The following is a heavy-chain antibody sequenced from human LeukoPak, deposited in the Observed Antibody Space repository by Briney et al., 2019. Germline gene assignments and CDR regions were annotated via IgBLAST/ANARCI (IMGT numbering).Heavy chain of an antibody. V-gene: IGHV4-39*07. Sequence: SETLSLTCTVSGGSISSYYWGWIRQPPGKTLEWIGSIYSSGSTYYNPSLKSRVIIIIDTPKNHFSLTLSSVTAADTAVYYCARVPRGGDRFDPWGQGTLVTVSS. CDR3: ARVPRGGDRFDP. CDR1: GGSISSYY. CDR2: IYSSGST. J-gene: IGHJ5*02. D-gene: IGHD3-16*01.